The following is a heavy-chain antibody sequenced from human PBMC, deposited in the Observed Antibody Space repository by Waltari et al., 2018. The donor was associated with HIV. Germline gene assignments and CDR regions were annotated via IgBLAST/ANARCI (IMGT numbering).Heavy chain of an antibody. D-gene: IGHD3-10*01. V-gene: IGHV3-23*01. CDR1: GFIFRNYA. CDR2: ITDGATVT. J-gene: IGHJ4*02. Sequence: EVRVLDSGGGLGQPGESLRLSCGASGFIFRNYAMGWGRRGPGKGLVWFFLITDGATVTYNADAVGGRFTISRDNSKNTLYLQMNGLRVDDTAVYYCAKGFSVYYGSGSYPADYWGQGTLVTVSS. CDR3: AKGFSVYYGSGSYPADY.